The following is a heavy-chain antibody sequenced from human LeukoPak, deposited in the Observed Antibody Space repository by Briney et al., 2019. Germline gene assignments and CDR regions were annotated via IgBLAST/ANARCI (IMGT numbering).Heavy chain of an antibody. J-gene: IGHJ3*02. CDR1: GFTFSDYY. V-gene: IGHV3-11*04. CDR2: ISSSGSTI. D-gene: IGHD3-22*01. CDR3: ARDRPNYYDSFPPGDAFDI. Sequence: GGSLRLSCAASGFTFSDYYMSWIRQAPGKGPEWVSYISSSGSTIYYADSVKGRFTISRDNAKNSLYLQMNSLRAEDTAVYYCARDRPNYYDSFPPGDAFDIWGQGTMVTVSS.